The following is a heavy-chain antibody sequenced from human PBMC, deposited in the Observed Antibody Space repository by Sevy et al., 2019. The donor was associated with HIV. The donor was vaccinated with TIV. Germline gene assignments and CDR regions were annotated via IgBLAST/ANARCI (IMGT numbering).Heavy chain of an antibody. CDR1: GFTFSNAW. D-gene: IGHD2-2*01. CDR2: IKSKTDGGTT. Sequence: GGSLRLSCAASGFTFSNAWMSWVRQAPGKGLEWVGRIKSKTDGGTTDDSAPVKGRFTTSRDDSKNTLYLQMNSLKTEDTAVYYCTTADIVVVPAEYGMDVWGQGTTVTVSS. CDR3: TTADIVVVPAEYGMDV. J-gene: IGHJ6*02. V-gene: IGHV3-15*01.